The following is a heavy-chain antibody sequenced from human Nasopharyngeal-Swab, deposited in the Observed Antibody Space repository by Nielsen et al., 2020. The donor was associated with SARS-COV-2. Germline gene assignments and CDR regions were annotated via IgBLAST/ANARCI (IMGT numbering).Heavy chain of an antibody. CDR1: GGSCSSYA. Sequence: AVKVSCKACGGSCSSYAISWVRQAPGQGLEWMGGIIPIFGTANYAQKFQGRVTITADKSTSTAYMELSSLRSEDTAVYYCARDAGKYSGYVFRGPYNWFDPWGQGTLVTVSS. V-gene: IGHV1-69*06. D-gene: IGHD5-12*01. CDR3: ARDAGKYSGYVFRGPYNWFDP. J-gene: IGHJ5*02. CDR2: IIPIFGTA.